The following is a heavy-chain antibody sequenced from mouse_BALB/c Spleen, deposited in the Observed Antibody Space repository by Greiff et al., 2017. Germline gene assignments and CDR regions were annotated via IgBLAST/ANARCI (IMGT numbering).Heavy chain of an antibody. Sequence: DVKLQESGAELVKPGASVKLSCTASGFNIKDTYMHWVKQRPEQGLEWIGRIDPANGNTKYDPKFQGKATITADTSSNTAYLQLSSLTSEDTAVYYCALDSSGYPWFAYWGQGTLVTVSA. CDR1: GFNIKDTY. D-gene: IGHD3-2*01. CDR2: IDPANGNT. CDR3: ALDSSGYPWFAY. V-gene: IGHV14-3*02. J-gene: IGHJ3*01.